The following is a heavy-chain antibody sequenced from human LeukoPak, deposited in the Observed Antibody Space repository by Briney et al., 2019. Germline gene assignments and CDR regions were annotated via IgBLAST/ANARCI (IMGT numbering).Heavy chain of an antibody. V-gene: IGHV4-38-2*02. CDR3: ARARLPTSYYMDV. CDR1: GYSISSGYY. Sequence: PSETLSLTCTVSGYSISSGYYWGWIRQPPGKGLEWIGSIYHSGSTYYNPSLKSRVTISVDTSKNQFSLKLSSVTAADTAVYYCARARLPTSYYMDVWGKGTTVTVSS. D-gene: IGHD5/OR15-5a*01. CDR2: IYHSGST. J-gene: IGHJ6*03.